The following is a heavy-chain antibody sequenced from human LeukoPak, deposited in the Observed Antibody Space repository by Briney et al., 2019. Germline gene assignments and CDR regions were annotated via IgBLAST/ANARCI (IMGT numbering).Heavy chain of an antibody. CDR3: AKAAPLRKWELPY. J-gene: IGHJ4*02. D-gene: IGHD1-26*01. Sequence: ASVKVSCKASGYTFTSYDINWVRQATGQGLEWMGWMNPNSGNTGYAQKFQGRVTITRNTSISTAYMELSSLRSEDTAVYYCAKAAPLRKWELPYWGQGTLVTVSS. CDR2: MNPNSGNT. V-gene: IGHV1-8*03. CDR1: GYTFTSYD.